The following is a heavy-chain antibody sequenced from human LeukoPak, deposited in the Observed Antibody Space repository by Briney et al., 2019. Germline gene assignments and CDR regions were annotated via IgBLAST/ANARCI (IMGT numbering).Heavy chain of an antibody. CDR3: ARDGPNQWIQLWTGVYYYYGMDV. D-gene: IGHD5-18*01. J-gene: IGHJ6*02. CDR2: IKQDGSEK. V-gene: IGHV3-7*01. Sequence: PSETLSLTCAVYGGSFSGYYWSWVRQAPGKGLEWVANIKQDGSEKYYVDSVKGRFTISRDNAKNSLYLQMNSLRAEDTAVYYCARDGPNQWIQLWTGVYYYYGMDVWGQGTTVTVSS. CDR1: GGSFSGYY.